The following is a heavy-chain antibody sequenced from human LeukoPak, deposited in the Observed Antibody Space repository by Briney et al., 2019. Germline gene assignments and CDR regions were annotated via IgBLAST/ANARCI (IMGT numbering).Heavy chain of an antibody. D-gene: IGHD3-22*01. CDR2: ISGSGGST. Sequence: GGSLRLSCAASGFTFSSYAMSWVRQAPGKGLEWVSAISGSGGSTYYADSVKGRFTISRDNSKNTLYPQMNSLRAEDTAVYYCAKDPYYYDSSGYYPFDYWGQGTLVTVSS. J-gene: IGHJ4*02. V-gene: IGHV3-23*01. CDR1: GFTFSSYA. CDR3: AKDPYYYDSSGYYPFDY.